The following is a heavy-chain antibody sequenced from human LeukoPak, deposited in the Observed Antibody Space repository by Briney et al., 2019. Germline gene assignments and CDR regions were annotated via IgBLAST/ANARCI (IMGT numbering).Heavy chain of an antibody. Sequence: GGSLRLSCAASAFTFSSYAMNWVRQAPGKGLEWVSGISGGGGSTYYADSVKGRFTIFRDNAKNTLYLQMNSLRADDTAVYFCARPSGPARGSGYPFDYWGQGTLVTVSS. CDR3: ARPSGPARGSGYPFDY. CDR2: ISGGGGST. J-gene: IGHJ4*02. V-gene: IGHV3-23*01. D-gene: IGHD5-12*01. CDR1: AFTFSSYA.